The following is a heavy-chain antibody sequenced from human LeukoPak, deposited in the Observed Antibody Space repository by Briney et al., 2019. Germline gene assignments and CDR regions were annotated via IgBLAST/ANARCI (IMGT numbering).Heavy chain of an antibody. CDR3: ARESDYYGSGSYYNY. Sequence: SETLSLTCAVYGGSFSGYYWSWIRQPPGKGLEWIGEIDHSGSTHYNPSLKSRVTISVYTSKNQFSLELSSVTAADTAVYYCARESDYYGSGSYYNYWGQGTLVTVSS. CDR2: IDHSGST. V-gene: IGHV4-34*01. CDR1: GGSFSGYY. J-gene: IGHJ4*02. D-gene: IGHD3-10*01.